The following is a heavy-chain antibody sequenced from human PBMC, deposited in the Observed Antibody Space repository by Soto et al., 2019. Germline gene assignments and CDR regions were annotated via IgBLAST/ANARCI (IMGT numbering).Heavy chain of an antibody. J-gene: IGHJ4*02. CDR1: GFTFISSF. CDR2: INQDGSGT. Sequence: PGGSLRLSCVASGFTFISSFMGWVRQAPGKGLEWVANINQDGSGTYYVGSVKGRFTISRDNAKNSLYLQLNSLRAEDTAVYYCARYFRGSGRYFFDYWGQGTLVTVSS. D-gene: IGHD6-19*01. CDR3: ARYFRGSGRYFFDY. V-gene: IGHV3-7*03.